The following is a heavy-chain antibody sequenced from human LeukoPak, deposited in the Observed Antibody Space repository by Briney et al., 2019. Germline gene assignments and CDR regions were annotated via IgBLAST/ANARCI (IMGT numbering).Heavy chain of an antibody. CDR1: GFTFRTYG. J-gene: IGHJ6*04. V-gene: IGHV3-33*01. D-gene: IGHD1-1*01. Sequence: GRSLRLSCAASGFTFRTYGMHWVRQAPGKGLEWLAVIWFDGSNKFYADSVKGRFTISRDNSENTLYLQMNSLRVKDTAVYYCARATGTTSNYYYGMEVWGKGTTVTVSS. CDR3: ARATGTTSNYYYGMEV. CDR2: IWFDGSNK.